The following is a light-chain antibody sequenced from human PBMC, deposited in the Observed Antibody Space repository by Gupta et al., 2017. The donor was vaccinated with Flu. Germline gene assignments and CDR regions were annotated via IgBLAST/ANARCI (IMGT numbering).Light chain of an antibody. V-gene: IGLV2-14*01. CDR2: EVS. Sequence: SITNSCTGTSSDVGGYNLVSCYQQHPGKAPKLMIYEVSNRPTGVSSRFSGSKSGNTASLTISGRQVEDEADYYCNSYTSSITLVFGGGTKLTVL. CDR3: NSYTSSITLV. J-gene: IGLJ2*01. CDR1: SSDVGGYNL.